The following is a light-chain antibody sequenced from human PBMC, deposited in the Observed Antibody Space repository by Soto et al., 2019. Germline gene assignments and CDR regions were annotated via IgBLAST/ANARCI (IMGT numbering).Light chain of an antibody. Sequence: QSALTQPASVSGSLGQSITISCTGTSSDVGGYNYVSWYQHHPGKAPKVIIYQVYCRPSGVSNRFSGSKFGNTASLSISGLQAEDEADYYCSSYTRTTSFVVFGGGTKLTVL. CDR2: QVY. CDR3: SSYTRTTSFVV. J-gene: IGLJ3*02. CDR1: SSDVGGYNY. V-gene: IGLV2-14*01.